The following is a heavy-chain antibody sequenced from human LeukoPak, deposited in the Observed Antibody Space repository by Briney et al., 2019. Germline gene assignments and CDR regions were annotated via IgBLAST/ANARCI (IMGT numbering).Heavy chain of an antibody. CDR2: INPNSGGT. J-gene: IGHJ5*02. CDR1: GYTFTGYY. D-gene: IGHD3-16*01. CDR3: ARDADFRGVGGFDP. V-gene: IGHV1-2*02. Sequence: ASVKVSCKASGYTFTGYYMHWVRQAPGQGLEWMGWINPNSGGTNYAQKFQGRVTMTRDTSISTAYMELSRLRSDDTAVYYCARDADFRGVGGFDPWGQGTLATVSS.